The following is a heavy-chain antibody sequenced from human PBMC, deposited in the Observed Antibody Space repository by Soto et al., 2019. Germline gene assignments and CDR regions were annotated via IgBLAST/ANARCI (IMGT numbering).Heavy chain of an antibody. CDR2: XXGXXGXT. D-gene: IGHD6-19*01. J-gene: IGHJ4*02. CDR1: GFPFSHYA. V-gene: IGHV3-23*01. Sequence: GGSLRLSCAASGFPFSHYAISWVRQAPGKGVEWVSAXXGXXGXTXXXDXXXGRFTISRDNSRDTLYLQMNSLRADDTAVYFCGKERRGSGWFVCNYWGQGVLVTASS. CDR3: GKERRGSGWFVCNY.